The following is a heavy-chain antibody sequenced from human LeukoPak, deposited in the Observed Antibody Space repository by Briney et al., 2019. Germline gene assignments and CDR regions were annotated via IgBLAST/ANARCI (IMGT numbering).Heavy chain of an antibody. Sequence: GGSLRLSCAASGFTLSQYVMTWVRQAPGKGLEWVSSISTSGGSTYYVDAVKGRFTISRDNSMNTLYLQMNSLRAEDTAVYCCVRDPSTVAGRDSQCDPWGGGTLVTVSS. V-gene: IGHV3-23*01. CDR1: GFTLSQYV. CDR2: ISTSGGST. J-gene: IGHJ5*02. D-gene: IGHD6-19*01. CDR3: VRDPSTVAGRDSQCDP.